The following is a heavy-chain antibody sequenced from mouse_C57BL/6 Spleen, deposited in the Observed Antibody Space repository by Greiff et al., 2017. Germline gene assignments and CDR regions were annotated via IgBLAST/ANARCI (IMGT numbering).Heavy chain of an antibody. CDR1: GYTFTSYW. J-gene: IGHJ1*03. CDR3: ARWYYGSSGYFDV. Sequence: QVQLKQPGAELVRPGTSVKLSCKASGYTFTSYWMPWVKQRPGQGLEWIGVIDPSDSYTNYNQKFKGKATLTVDTSSSTAYMQLSSLTSEDSAVYYCARWYYGSSGYFDVWGTGTTVTVSS. V-gene: IGHV1-59*01. CDR2: IDPSDSYT. D-gene: IGHD1-1*01.